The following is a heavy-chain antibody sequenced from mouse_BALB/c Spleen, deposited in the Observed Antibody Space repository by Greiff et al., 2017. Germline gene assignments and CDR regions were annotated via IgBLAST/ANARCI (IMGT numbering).Heavy chain of an antibody. CDR3: ARNYYYGSSYFDY. D-gene: IGHD1-1*01. J-gene: IGHJ2*01. CDR1: GFTFSSYA. V-gene: IGHV5-9-4*01. CDR2: ISSGGSYT. Sequence: DVQLVESGGGLVKPGGSLKLSCAASGFTFSSYAMSWVRQSPEKRLEWVAEISSGGSYTYYPDTVTGRFTISRDNAKNTLYLEMSSLRSEDTAMYYCARNYYYGSSYFDYWGQGTTLTVSS.